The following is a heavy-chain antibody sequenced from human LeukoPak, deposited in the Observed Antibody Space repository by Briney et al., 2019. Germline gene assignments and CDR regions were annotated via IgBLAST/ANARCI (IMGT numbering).Heavy chain of an antibody. D-gene: IGHD1-7*01. Sequence: SETLSLTCAVYGGSFSGYYWSWIRQPPVKALEWIGEINHSGSTNYNPSLKSRVTISVDTSKNQFSLKLSSVTAADTAVYYCASSQTGTLFDYWGQGTLVTVSS. V-gene: IGHV4-34*01. J-gene: IGHJ4*02. CDR2: INHSGST. CDR1: GGSFSGYY. CDR3: ASSQTGTLFDY.